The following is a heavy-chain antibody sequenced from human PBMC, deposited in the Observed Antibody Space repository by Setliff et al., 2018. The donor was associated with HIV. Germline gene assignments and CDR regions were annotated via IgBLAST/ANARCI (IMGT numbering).Heavy chain of an antibody. CDR2: IIPVFRMT. CDR1: GDTFSTSA. J-gene: IGHJ4*02. Sequence: GASVKVSCKAPGDTFSTSALSWVRQAPGQGLEWMGGIIPVFRMTDYAEKFQGRLIISADPSTNTAYMELSSLRSEDTAVYYCARQTVTVGIPGYFDSWGQGTLVTVSS. D-gene: IGHD6-13*01. V-gene: IGHV1-69*10. CDR3: ARQTVTVGIPGYFDS.